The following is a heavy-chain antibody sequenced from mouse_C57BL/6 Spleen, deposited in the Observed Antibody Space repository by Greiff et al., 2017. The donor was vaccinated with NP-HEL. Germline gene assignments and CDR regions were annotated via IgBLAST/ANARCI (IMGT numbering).Heavy chain of an antibody. CDR1: GFTFSDYY. J-gene: IGHJ3*01. CDR3: ARQDGGYDYWFAY. Sequence: EVKVVESGGGLVQPGGSLKLSCAASGFTFSDYYMYWVRQTPEKRLEWVAYISNGGGSTYYPDTVKGRFTISRDNAKNTLYLQMSRLKSEDTAMYYCARQDGGYDYWFAYWGQGTLVTVSA. CDR2: ISNGGGST. V-gene: IGHV5-12*01. D-gene: IGHD2-4*01.